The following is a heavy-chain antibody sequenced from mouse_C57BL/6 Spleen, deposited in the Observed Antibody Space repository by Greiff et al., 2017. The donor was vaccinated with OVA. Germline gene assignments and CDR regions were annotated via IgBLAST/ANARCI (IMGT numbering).Heavy chain of an antibody. Sequence: VKLMESGPELVKPGASVKISCKASGYTFTDYYINWVKQRPGQGLEWIGWIFPGSGSTYYHEKFKGKATLTVDKSSSTAYMLLSSLTSEDSAVYFCARGGTTTVVAHWYFDVWGTGTTVTVSS. CDR3: ARGGTTTVVAHWYFDV. CDR2: IFPGSGST. V-gene: IGHV1-75*01. D-gene: IGHD1-1*01. CDR1: GYTFTDYY. J-gene: IGHJ1*03.